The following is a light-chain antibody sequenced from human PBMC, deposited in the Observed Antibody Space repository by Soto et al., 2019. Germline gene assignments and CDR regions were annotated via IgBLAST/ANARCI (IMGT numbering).Light chain of an antibody. V-gene: IGKV3-20*01. Sequence: EFVLTQSPGTLSLSPGERATLSCRASQSVSSSYLAWYQQKPGQAPRILIYGASTRATGIPDRFSGSGSGTDFPLPISRLEPQDFAVYYCQQYGSSPPLTFGGGTKVEIK. CDR2: GAS. CDR3: QQYGSSPPLT. J-gene: IGKJ4*01. CDR1: QSVSSSY.